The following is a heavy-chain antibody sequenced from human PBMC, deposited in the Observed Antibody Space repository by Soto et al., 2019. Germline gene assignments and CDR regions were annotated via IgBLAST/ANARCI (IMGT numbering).Heavy chain of an antibody. Sequence: QAQLVESWGGVVQPGRSLRLSCAASGFTFRLYGMHWVRQAPGKGLEWVAAIWDDGRRQDYADSVKDRLFISRDNSKNTLYLQLDSLRPEDTAVYYCATWQGSLNFHYWGQGTLVTVSS. J-gene: IGHJ4*02. CDR1: GFTFRLYG. CDR3: ATWQGSLNFHY. V-gene: IGHV3-33*01. CDR2: IWDDGRRQ.